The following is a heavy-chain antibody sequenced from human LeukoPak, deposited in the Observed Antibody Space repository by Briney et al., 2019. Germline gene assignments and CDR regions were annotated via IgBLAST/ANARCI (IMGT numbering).Heavy chain of an antibody. D-gene: IGHD3-10*01. CDR1: GGSFSGYY. V-gene: IGHV4-34*01. Sequence: SETLTLTCAVYGGSFSGYYWSWIRQPPGKGLEWIGSIYYSGSTYYNPSLKSRVTISVDTSKNQFSLKLSSVTAADTAVYYCARLRITMVRGVIKDFDYWGQGTLVTVSS. CDR2: IYYSGST. J-gene: IGHJ4*02. CDR3: ARLRITMVRGVIKDFDY.